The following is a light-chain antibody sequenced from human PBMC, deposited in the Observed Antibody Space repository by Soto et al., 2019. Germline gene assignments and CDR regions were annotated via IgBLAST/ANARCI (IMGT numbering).Light chain of an antibody. CDR1: QDLSNY. CDR3: QQYDNLPYT. CDR2: DAS. V-gene: IGKV1-33*01. Sequence: DIQMTQSPSSLSASVGDRVTITCQASQDLSNYLNWYQQKSGKAPKLLIYDASNLETGVPSRFSGSGSGTDFTFTISSLQPEDIATYYCQQYDNLPYTFGQGTKLEIK. J-gene: IGKJ2*01.